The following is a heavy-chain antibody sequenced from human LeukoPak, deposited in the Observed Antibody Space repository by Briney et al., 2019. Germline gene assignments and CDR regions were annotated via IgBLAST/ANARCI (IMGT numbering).Heavy chain of an antibody. V-gene: IGHV1-2*02. Sequence: ASVKVSCKASGYTFTGYYMHWVRQAPGQGLEWMGWINPNSGGTNYAQKFQGRVTMTRDTSISTAYMEPSRLRSDDTALYYCARGAHYHDSSEGYDYWGQGPLVTVSS. CDR2: INPNSGGT. J-gene: IGHJ4*02. CDR3: ARGAHYHDSSEGYDY. D-gene: IGHD3-22*01. CDR1: GYTFTGYY.